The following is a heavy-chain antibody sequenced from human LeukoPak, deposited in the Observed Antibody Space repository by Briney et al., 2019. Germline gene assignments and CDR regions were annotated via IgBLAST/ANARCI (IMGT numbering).Heavy chain of an antibody. CDR2: ISYSGST. Sequence: SETLSLTCTVSGGSISSYYWSWIRQPPGKGLEWIGYISYSGSTNYNPSLKSRVTISVDTSKNQFSLKLSPVTAADTAVYYCARAEYDSSGTRVDYWGQGTLVTVSS. CDR3: ARAEYDSSGTRVDY. CDR1: GGSISSYY. J-gene: IGHJ4*02. V-gene: IGHV4-59*01. D-gene: IGHD3-22*01.